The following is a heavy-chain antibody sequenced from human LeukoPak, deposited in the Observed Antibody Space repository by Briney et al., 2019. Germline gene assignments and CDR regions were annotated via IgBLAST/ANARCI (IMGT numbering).Heavy chain of an antibody. D-gene: IGHD3-22*01. V-gene: IGHV4-39*01. CDR2: INSRGSP. Sequence: SETLSLTCTVSGGSISSSHYHWGWIRQPPGKGLEWIGNINSRGSPFYNPSLKSRVTISVDTSKNQFSLKLSSVTAADTAVYYCARAHDCSGYFVFFDFWGQGTLVTVSS. J-gene: IGHJ4*02. CDR1: GGSISSSHYH. CDR3: ARAHDCSGYFVFFDF.